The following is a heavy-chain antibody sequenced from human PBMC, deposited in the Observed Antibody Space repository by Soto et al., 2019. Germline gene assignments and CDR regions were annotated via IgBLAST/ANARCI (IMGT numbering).Heavy chain of an antibody. CDR3: VHSFRSYRSRTGSPYYFDY. CDR1: GFALSTDGEG. J-gene: IGHJ4*02. CDR2: IYWDDDR. D-gene: IGHD3-10*01. V-gene: IGHV2-5*02. Sequence: QITLKESGPRLVKPTRSLTLTCTFSGFALSTDGEGVAWIRQPPGKALEWLALIYWDDDRRYSPSLKSRLTIAEDTSKNRVVLIMTNMDPVDTGTYFCVHSFRSYRSRTGSPYYFDYWRQGTLVTVSS.